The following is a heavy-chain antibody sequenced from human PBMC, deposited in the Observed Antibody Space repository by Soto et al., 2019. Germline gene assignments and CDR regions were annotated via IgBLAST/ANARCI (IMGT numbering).Heavy chain of an antibody. CDR2: IYYSGST. Sequence: SETLSLTCDVSGGSISSSNCWSWVRQPPGKGLEWIGEIYYSGSTNYNASLRSRVTISADKSKNQFSLKLSSVTAADTAVYYCARERCSSTSCYHFDYWGQGTLVTAPQ. V-gene: IGHV4-4*02. J-gene: IGHJ4*02. CDR1: GGSISSSNC. CDR3: ARERCSSTSCYHFDY. D-gene: IGHD2-2*01.